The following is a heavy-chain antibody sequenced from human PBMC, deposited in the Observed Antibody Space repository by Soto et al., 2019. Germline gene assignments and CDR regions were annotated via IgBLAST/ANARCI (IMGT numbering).Heavy chain of an antibody. CDR1: GFTFSSYL. CDR3: ARETNAVVSCDS. J-gene: IGHJ4*02. Sequence: EVQLLESGGGLVQPGGSLRLSCAASGFTFSSYLMHWVRQAPEKGLVWVARINSDGSGASYADSVKGRFTISRDNAKNTLYLHMSTLRAEDTALYYCARETNAVVSCDSWGQGTLVTASS. V-gene: IGHV3-74*01. CDR2: INSDGSGA.